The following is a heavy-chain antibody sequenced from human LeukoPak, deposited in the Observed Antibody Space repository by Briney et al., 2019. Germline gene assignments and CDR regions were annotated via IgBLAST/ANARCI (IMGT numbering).Heavy chain of an antibody. J-gene: IGHJ4*02. V-gene: IGHV5-51*01. CDR1: GYTFTSYW. CDR3: PRRGQLERRYYDY. D-gene: IGHD1-1*01. CDR2: IYPGDSDT. Sequence: GESLKISGKGSGYTFTSYWIGWVRQMPGKGLEWMGFIYPGDSDTRYSPSFQGQVTISADKSITTAYLQWSSLKASDTAIYYCPRRGQLERRYYDYWGQGTLVTVSS.